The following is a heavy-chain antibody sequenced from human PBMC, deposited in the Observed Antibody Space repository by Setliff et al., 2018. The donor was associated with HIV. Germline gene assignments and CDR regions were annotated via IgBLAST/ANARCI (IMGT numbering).Heavy chain of an antibody. J-gene: IGHJ1*01. CDR3: ATDPGYSSTWYSESFQH. CDR1: GYMFTDYY. V-gene: IGHV1-2*02. D-gene: IGHD6-13*01. Sequence: ASVKVSCKASGYMFTDYYIHWVRQAPGQGLEWMGWINPKSGDTKYGQSFQGRLTMTEDTSTDTAYMELSSLRSDDTAMYYCATDPGYSSTWYSESFQHWGQGTVVTVSS. CDR2: INPKSGDT.